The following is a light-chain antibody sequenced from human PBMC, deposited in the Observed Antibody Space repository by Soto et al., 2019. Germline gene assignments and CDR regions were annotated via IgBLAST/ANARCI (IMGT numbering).Light chain of an antibody. CDR2: DAS. CDR1: QSISSW. V-gene: IGKV1-5*01. J-gene: IGKJ1*01. CDR3: QQYNSYWT. Sequence: DIQMTQSPSTLSASVGDRVTITCRASQSISSWLAWYQRKPGKAPKLLIYDASSLESGVPSRFSGSGSGTEFTLTIISLQADDFATYYWQQYNSYWTCGQGTKVDIK.